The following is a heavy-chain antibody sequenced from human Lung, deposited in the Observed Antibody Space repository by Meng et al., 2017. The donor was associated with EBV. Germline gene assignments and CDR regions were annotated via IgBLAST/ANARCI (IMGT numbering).Heavy chain of an antibody. Sequence: VYVVESGVGLVTPGVSLGLSCEASGSTFSRSWMQWVRQAPGKGLVWVSRINSDGTTTTYADSVKGRFTISRDNARNTLYLQMNSLTAEDTGVYYCVRVDMGWGQGTLVTVSS. D-gene: IGHD3-9*01. V-gene: IGHV3-74*01. CDR3: VRVDMG. CDR1: GSTFSRSW. J-gene: IGHJ4*02. CDR2: INSDGTTT.